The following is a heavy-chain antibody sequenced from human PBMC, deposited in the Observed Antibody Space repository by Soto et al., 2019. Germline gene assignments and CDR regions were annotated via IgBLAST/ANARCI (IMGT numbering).Heavy chain of an antibody. CDR1: GYIFTGYA. D-gene: IGHD3-3*01. CDR3: ARDWIGRFFDY. V-gene: IGHV1-3*01. Sequence: QVQLVQSGAEVKKPGASVKVSCEGSGYIFTGYAMHWVRQAPGQRLEWMGWINAGNGNTKYSQKFQGRVTITRDTSASTVYMELSSLRSEDTAVYYCARDWIGRFFDYWGQGTLVTVSS. J-gene: IGHJ4*02. CDR2: INAGNGNT.